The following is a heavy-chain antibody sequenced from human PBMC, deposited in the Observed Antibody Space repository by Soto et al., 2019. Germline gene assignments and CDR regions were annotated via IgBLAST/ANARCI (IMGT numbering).Heavy chain of an antibody. V-gene: IGHV1-18*04. Sequence: QVQLVQSGAEVKKPGASVKVSCKASGYTFTSYGISWVRQAPGQGLEWMGWISAYNGNTNYAQKLQGRVTMTTDTSTSKAYMELRSLRADDTAVYYCARVSIAAAGTPSYYYYGRDVWGQGTPVTVSS. J-gene: IGHJ6*02. D-gene: IGHD6-13*01. CDR3: ARVSIAAAGTPSYYYYGRDV. CDR2: ISAYNGNT. CDR1: GYTFTSYG.